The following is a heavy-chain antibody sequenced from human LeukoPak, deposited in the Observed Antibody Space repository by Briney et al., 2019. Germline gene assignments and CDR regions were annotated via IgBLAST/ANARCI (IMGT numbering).Heavy chain of an antibody. CDR1: GGSFSGYY. Sequence: SETLSLTCAVYGGSFSGYYWSWIRQPPGKGLEWIGEINHSGSTYYNPSLTSRVTISVDRSKNQFSLKLSSVTAADTAVYYCARDPIWSGYYTGAFDIWGQGTMVTVSS. J-gene: IGHJ3*02. D-gene: IGHD3-3*01. V-gene: IGHV4-34*01. CDR2: INHSGST. CDR3: ARDPIWSGYYTGAFDI.